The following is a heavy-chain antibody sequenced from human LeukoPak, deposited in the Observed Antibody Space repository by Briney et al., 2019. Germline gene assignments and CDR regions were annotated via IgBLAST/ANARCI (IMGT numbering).Heavy chain of an antibody. J-gene: IGHJ4*02. Sequence: PGGSLRLSCAASGFTFDDYGMSWVRQAPGKGLEWVSGINWNGGSTGYADSVKGRFTISRDNAKNSLYLQMNSLRAEDTALYYCAGDKTTVTTGGVFDYWGQGTLVTVSS. CDR2: INWNGGST. CDR1: GFTFDDYG. D-gene: IGHD4-17*01. V-gene: IGHV3-20*04. CDR3: AGDKTTVTTGGVFDY.